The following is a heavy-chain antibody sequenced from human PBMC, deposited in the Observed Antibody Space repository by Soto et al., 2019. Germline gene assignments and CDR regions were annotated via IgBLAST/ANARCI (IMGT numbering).Heavy chain of an antibody. J-gene: IGHJ6*02. CDR1: GFTFSSYG. D-gene: IGHD2-2*01. CDR2: ISYDGSNK. Sequence: PGGSLRLSCAASGFTFSSYGMHWVRQAPGKGLEWVAVISYDGSNKYYADSVKGRFTISRDNSKNTLYLQMNSLRAEDTAVYYCAHHLPAVCYYYGMDVWGQGTTVTVSS. V-gene: IGHV3-30*03. CDR3: AHHLPAVCYYYGMDV.